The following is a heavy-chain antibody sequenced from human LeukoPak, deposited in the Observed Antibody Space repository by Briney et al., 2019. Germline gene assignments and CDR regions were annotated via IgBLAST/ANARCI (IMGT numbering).Heavy chain of an antibody. CDR3: ARDIDWGAFDA. D-gene: IGHD3-9*01. Sequence: SETLSLTCTVSGYSISSGYYWGWIRQPPGKGLEWIGSIYHSGSTYYNPSLKSRVTISVDTSKNQFSLKLSSVTAADTALYYCARDIDWGAFDAWGQGTLVTVSS. CDR1: GYSISSGYY. CDR2: IYHSGST. V-gene: IGHV4-38-2*02. J-gene: IGHJ5*02.